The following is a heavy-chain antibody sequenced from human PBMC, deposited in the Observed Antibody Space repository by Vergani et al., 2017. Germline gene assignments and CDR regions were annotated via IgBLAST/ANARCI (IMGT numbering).Heavy chain of an antibody. J-gene: IGHJ4*02. V-gene: IGHV3-23*01. CDR2: ISGSGGST. D-gene: IGHD3-3*01. CDR1: GFTFNHYA. CDR3: ARDRSKYDFWSGYSGY. Sequence: EVQLLESGGDLVQPGGSLRLSCAASGFTFNHYAMNWVRQAPGKGLEWVSGISGSGGSTYYAGSVKGRFTISRDSSKNTLYLQMNSLRAEDTAVYYCARDRSKYDFWSGYSGYWGQGTLVTVSS.